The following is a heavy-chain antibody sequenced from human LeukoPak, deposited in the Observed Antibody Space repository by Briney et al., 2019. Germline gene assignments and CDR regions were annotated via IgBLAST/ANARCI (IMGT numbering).Heavy chain of an antibody. J-gene: IGHJ3*02. CDR1: GGSISSYY. CDR3: ARVIRAGGNSGSYLDAFDI. D-gene: IGHD1-26*01. CDR2: IYYSGST. V-gene: IGHV4-59*01. Sequence: SETLSLTCTVSGGSISSYYWNWIRQPPGEGLEWIGYIYYSGSTNYNPSLNSRVTISVDTSKSQFSLKLSSVTAADTAVYYCARVIRAGGNSGSYLDAFDIWGQGTMVTVSS.